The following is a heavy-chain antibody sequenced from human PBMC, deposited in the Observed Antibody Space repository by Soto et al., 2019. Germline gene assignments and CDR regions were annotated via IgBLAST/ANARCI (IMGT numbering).Heavy chain of an antibody. Sequence: GASVKVSCKASGYTFTSYAMHWVRQAPGQRLEWMGWINAGNGNTKYSQKFQGRVTITRDTSASTAYMELSSLRSEDTAVYYCARDTLYDSSGYYYVGYNWFDPWGQVTLATVSS. V-gene: IGHV1-3*01. CDR3: ARDTLYDSSGYYYVGYNWFDP. CDR1: GYTFTSYA. J-gene: IGHJ5*02. CDR2: INAGNGNT. D-gene: IGHD3-22*01.